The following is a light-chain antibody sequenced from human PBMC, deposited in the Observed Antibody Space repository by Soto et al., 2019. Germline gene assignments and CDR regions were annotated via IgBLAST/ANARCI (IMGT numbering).Light chain of an antibody. CDR1: SGDVGAYSH. Sequence: QSALTQPASVSGSPGQSITISCTGSSGDVGAYSHVSWYQQHPGKAPKLMIYDVSNRPSGLSNRFSGSKSGDTASLTISGLQAEDEADYYCISFTTSNTWVFGGGTKVTVL. V-gene: IGLV2-14*03. J-gene: IGLJ3*02. CDR3: ISFTTSNTWV. CDR2: DVS.